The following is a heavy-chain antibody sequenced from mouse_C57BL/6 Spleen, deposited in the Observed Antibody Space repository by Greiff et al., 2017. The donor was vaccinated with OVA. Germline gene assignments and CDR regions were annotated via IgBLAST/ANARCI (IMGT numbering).Heavy chain of an antibody. J-gene: IGHJ1*03. CDR1: GYTFTDYE. CDR3: TRSGSSHWYFDV. CDR2: IDPETGGT. Sequence: VQLQQSGAELVRPGASVTLSCKASGYTFTDYEMHWVKQTPVHGLEWIGAIDPETGGTASNQKFKGKAILTADKSSSTAYMELRSLTSEDSAVYYCTRSGSSHWYFDVWGTGTTVTVSS. D-gene: IGHD1-1*01. V-gene: IGHV1-15*01.